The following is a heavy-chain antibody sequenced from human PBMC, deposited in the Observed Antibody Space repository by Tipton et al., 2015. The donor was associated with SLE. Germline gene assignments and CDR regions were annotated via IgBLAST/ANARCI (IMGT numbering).Heavy chain of an antibody. CDR1: GFTFSSYG. V-gene: IGHV3-30*02. CDR2: IRYDGSNK. J-gene: IGHJ4*02. Sequence: GSLRLSCAASGFTFSSYGMHWVRQAPGKGLEWVAFIRYDGSNKYYADSVKGRFTISRDNSKNTLYLQMNSLRAEDTAVYYCARDGGTLEFFDYWGQGTLVTVSS. D-gene: IGHD1-1*01. CDR3: ARDGGTLEFFDY.